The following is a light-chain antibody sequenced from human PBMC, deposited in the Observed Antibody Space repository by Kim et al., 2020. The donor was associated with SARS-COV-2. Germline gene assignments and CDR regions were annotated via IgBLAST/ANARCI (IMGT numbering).Light chain of an antibody. V-gene: IGLV3-1*01. Sequence: SYELTQPPSVSVSPGQTASITCSGDKLGDKYACWYQQKPGQSPVLVIYQDSKRPSGIPERFSGSNYGNTATLTISGTQAMDEADYYCQAWDSSTLYVFGT. CDR3: QAWDSSTLYV. J-gene: IGLJ1*01. CDR2: QDS. CDR1: KLGDKY.